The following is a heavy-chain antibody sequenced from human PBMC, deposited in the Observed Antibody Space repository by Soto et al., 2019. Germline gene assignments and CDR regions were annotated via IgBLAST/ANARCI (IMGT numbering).Heavy chain of an antibody. J-gene: IGHJ4*02. Sequence: SETLSLTCTVSGGSVSSVDYFWRWIRQPPGKGLEWIGYIYDSGSSYYNPSLKSRVTMSVDTSKNQFSLKLRSVTAADTAMYYCAREKGYISGPKNFDSWGQGTLVTVSS. CDR3: AREKGYISGPKNFDS. CDR2: IYDSGSS. D-gene: IGHD5-12*01. CDR1: GGSVSSVDYF. V-gene: IGHV4-30-4*01.